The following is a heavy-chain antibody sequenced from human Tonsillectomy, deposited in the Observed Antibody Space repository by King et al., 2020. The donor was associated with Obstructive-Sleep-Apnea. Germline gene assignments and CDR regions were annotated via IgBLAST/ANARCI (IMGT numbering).Heavy chain of an antibody. D-gene: IGHD1-26*01. CDR2: ISSSGRTI. V-gene: IGHV3-11*01. Sequence: VQLVESGGGLVKPGGSLRLSCAASGFTFSDSYMSWIRQAPGKGLEWLSYISSSGRTIFYADSVTGRFIISRDNAKNSLYVQMYSLRAEDTAVYYWASGXXGSYYRTXFHXXGQGTLVTVSS. J-gene: IGHJ4*02. CDR3: ASGXXGSYYRTXFHX. CDR1: GFTFSDSY.